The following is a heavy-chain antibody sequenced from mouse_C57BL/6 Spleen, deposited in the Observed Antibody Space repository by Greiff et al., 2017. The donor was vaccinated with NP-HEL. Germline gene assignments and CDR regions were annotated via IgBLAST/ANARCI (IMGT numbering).Heavy chain of an antibody. D-gene: IGHD2-1*01. Sequence: QVQLQQPGAELVMPGASVKLSCKASGYTFTSYWMHWVKQRPGQGLEWIGEIDPSDSYTNYNQKFKGKSTLTVDKSSSTAYMQLSSLTSEDSAVYYCAIYGNLDWFAYWGQGTLVTVSA. CDR2: IDPSDSYT. V-gene: IGHV1-69*01. J-gene: IGHJ3*01. CDR1: GYTFTSYW. CDR3: AIYGNLDWFAY.